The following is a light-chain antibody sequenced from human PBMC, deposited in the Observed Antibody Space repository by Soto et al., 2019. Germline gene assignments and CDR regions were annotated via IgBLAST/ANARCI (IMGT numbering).Light chain of an antibody. CDR1: QSVRSN. J-gene: IGKJ5*01. Sequence: EIVMTQSPATLSVSPGERATLSCRASQSVRSNLAWYQQKPGQATRLFIYGASARATGIPARFSGSGSGTEFTLAISSLQSEDFAVYYCQQYNNWPAITFGQGTRLEIK. CDR2: GAS. V-gene: IGKV3D-15*01. CDR3: QQYNNWPAIT.